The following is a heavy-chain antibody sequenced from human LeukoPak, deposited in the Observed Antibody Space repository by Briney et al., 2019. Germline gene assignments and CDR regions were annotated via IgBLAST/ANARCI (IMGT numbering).Heavy chain of an antibody. V-gene: IGHV4-59*01. CDR3: ARVSDSSSSLWFDP. D-gene: IGHD6-6*01. CDR2: IYYSGST. J-gene: IGHJ5*02. Sequence: SETLSLTCTVSGGSLSSYYWSWIRQPPGKGLERVGYIYYSGSTNYNPSLKSRVTISVDTSKNQFSLKLSSVTAADTAVYYCARVSDSSSSLWFDPWGQGTLVTVSS. CDR1: GGSLSSYY.